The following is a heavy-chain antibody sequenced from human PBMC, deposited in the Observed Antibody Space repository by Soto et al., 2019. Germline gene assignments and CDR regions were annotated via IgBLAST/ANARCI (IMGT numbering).Heavy chain of an antibody. CDR2: INSDGSST. V-gene: IGHV3-74*01. CDR1: GFTLSSYW. Sequence: PGGSLRLSCAASGFTLSSYWMHWVRQAPGKGLVWVSRINSDGSSTSYADSVKGRFTISRDNAKNTLYLQMNSLRAEDTAVYYCAREASSSWKNHYYYYGMEVWGQGTTVTVSS. CDR3: AREASSSWKNHYYYYGMEV. J-gene: IGHJ6*02. D-gene: IGHD6-13*01.